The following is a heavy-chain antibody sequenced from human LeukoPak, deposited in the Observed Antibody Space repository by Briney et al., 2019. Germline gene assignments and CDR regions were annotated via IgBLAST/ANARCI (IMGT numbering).Heavy chain of an antibody. V-gene: IGHV4-34*01. J-gene: IGHJ4*02. Sequence: SETLSLTCAVYGGSFSGYYWSWIRQPPGRGLEWIGEINHSGSTNYNPSLKSRVTISVDTSKNQFSLKLSSVTAADTAVYYCARGRLAARHYFDYWGQGTLVTVSS. D-gene: IGHD6-6*01. CDR1: GGSFSGYY. CDR2: INHSGST. CDR3: ARGRLAARHYFDY.